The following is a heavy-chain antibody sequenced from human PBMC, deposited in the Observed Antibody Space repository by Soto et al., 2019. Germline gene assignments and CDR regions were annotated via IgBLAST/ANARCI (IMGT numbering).Heavy chain of an antibody. CDR3: ARQMVYTNYYYGMDV. D-gene: IGHD2-8*01. Sequence: ASVKVSCKASGGTFSSYAISWVRQAPGQGLEWMGGIIPIFGTANYAQKFQGRVTITADESTSTAYMELSSLRSEDTAVYYCARQMVYTNYYYGMDVWGQGTTVTVSS. CDR2: IIPIFGTA. J-gene: IGHJ6*02. CDR1: GGTFSSYA. V-gene: IGHV1-69*13.